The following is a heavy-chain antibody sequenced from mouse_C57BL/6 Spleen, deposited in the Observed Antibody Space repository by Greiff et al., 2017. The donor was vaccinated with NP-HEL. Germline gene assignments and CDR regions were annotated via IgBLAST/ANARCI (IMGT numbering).Heavy chain of an antibody. CDR1: GYTFTSYW. J-gene: IGHJ1*03. CDR3: ARYDYGSSYGYFDV. CDR2: IDPYSGGT. V-gene: IGHV1-72*01. Sequence: QVQLQQPGAELVKPGASVKLSCKASGYTFTSYWMHWVKQRPGRGLEWIGRIDPYSGGTKYNEKFKSKATLTVDKPSSTAYMQLSSLTSEDSAVYYCARYDYGSSYGYFDVWGTGTTVTVSS. D-gene: IGHD1-1*01.